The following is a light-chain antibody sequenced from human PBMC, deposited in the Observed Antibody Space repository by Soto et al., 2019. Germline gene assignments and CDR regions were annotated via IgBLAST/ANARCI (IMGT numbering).Light chain of an antibody. Sequence: QSVLTQPPSVSGSPGQSITVSCTGTNIDAGSYNLISWYQQHPGKAPKLMIYEATKRPSGVSNRFSGSKSGNTASLTISGLQAEDEAEYFCCTYASTSTSLVFGTGTKVTVL. CDR1: NIDAGSYNL. V-gene: IGLV2-23*01. CDR2: EAT. J-gene: IGLJ1*01. CDR3: CTYASTSTSLV.